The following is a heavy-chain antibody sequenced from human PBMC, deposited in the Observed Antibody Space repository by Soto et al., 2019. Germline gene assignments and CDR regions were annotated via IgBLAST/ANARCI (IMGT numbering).Heavy chain of an antibody. D-gene: IGHD1-7*01. CDR2: ISSSGTV. V-gene: IGHV4-59*01. J-gene: IGHJ6*02. CDR1: CGSIRDYF. Sequence: KTSETLSLTCSVSCGSIRDYFWTWIRQSPGRGLEWIGYISSSGTVKYNSSLKSRVTISLDRSRNQFSLKLSSVTAADTAVYFCARDRKLELPGNYYYYGMDVWGQGTTVTVSS. CDR3: ARDRKLELPGNYYYYGMDV.